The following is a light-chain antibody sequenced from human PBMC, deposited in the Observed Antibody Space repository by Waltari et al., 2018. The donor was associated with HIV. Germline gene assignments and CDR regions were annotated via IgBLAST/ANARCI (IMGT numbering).Light chain of an antibody. J-gene: IGKJ3*01. CDR1: KSIRSY. V-gene: IGKV3-11*01. Sequence: EVVLTQSPVLLSVSPGERATLSCRARKSIRSYLSWYQQKPGQPHKLLIYDASKRATGIPARFRGSGSGTDFTLSISNLEPEDFAVYYCQQHSNWPLITFGPGTKVDVK. CDR2: DAS. CDR3: QQHSNWPLIT.